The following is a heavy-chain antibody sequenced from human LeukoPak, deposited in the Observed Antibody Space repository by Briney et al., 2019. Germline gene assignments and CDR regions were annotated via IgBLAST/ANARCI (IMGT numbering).Heavy chain of an antibody. CDR3: TSTLGY. Sequence: GGSLRLSCAASGFTVNSVWMTWVRQAPGKGLEWVGRIRSKSEGGTADYAAPVKGRFTISRDDSKDTLSLQMNSLESEDTAVYYCTSTLGYWGQGTLVTVSS. D-gene: IGHD7-27*01. V-gene: IGHV3-15*01. CDR2: IRSKSEGGTA. J-gene: IGHJ4*02. CDR1: GFTVNSVW.